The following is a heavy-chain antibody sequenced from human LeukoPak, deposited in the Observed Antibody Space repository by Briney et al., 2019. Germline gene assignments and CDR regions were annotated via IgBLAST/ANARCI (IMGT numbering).Heavy chain of an antibody. CDR1: GDSVSSNSAA. CDR3: ARMVGLVSDY. Sequence: SQTLSPTCAISGDSVSSNSAAWNWIRQSPSRGLEWLGRTYYRSKWFSYYAASVRSRITINPDTSKNQFSLQLKSVTPEDTAVYYCARMVGLVSDYRGQGTRVTVSS. D-gene: IGHD3-10*01. CDR2: TYYRSKWFS. J-gene: IGHJ4*02. V-gene: IGHV6-1*01.